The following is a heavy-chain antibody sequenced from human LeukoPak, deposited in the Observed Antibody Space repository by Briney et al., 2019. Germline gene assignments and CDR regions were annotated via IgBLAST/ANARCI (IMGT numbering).Heavy chain of an antibody. V-gene: IGHV3-30*02. J-gene: IGHJ6*03. CDR3: SKTSLSDSSGHYYYMDV. Sequence: GGSLRLSCTASGFTFSNYGMHWVRQAPGKGLEWVAFIRFDGTHQYYADSMKGRFTISRDNSKNTVYLQIYSLTPDDTAVYFCSKTSLSDSSGHYYYMDVWGKGTTVTIS. D-gene: IGHD3-3*01. CDR2: IRFDGTHQ. CDR1: GFTFSNYG.